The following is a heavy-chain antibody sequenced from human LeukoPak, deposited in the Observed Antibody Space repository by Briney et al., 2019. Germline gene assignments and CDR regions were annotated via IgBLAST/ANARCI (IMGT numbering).Heavy chain of an antibody. J-gene: IGHJ6*02. CDR2: IDWDDDK. V-gene: IGHV2-70*01. Sequence: SGPTLVNPTQTLTLTCTFSGFSLSTSGMCVSWIRQPPGKALEWLALIDWDDDKYYSTSLKTRLTISKDTSKNQVVLTMTNMDPVDTATYYCARIAIAAAPGGMDVWGQGTTVTVSS. D-gene: IGHD6-13*01. CDR1: GFSLSTSGMC. CDR3: ARIAIAAAPGGMDV.